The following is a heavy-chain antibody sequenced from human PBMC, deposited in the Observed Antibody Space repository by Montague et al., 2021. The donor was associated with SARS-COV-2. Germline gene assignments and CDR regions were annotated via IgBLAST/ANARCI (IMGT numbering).Heavy chain of an antibody. D-gene: IGHD6-19*01. Sequence: SETLSLTCTVSSDSFSSSDWWRWVRQPPGKGLDWIGEISHGGTTNYKSSLKSRVTMSIDKSKNQFSLKPTSVTAADTAVYYCAREAKAVSGRLDSWGQGTLVTVSS. V-gene: IGHV4-4*02. CDR2: ISHGGTT. CDR1: SDSFSSSDW. J-gene: IGHJ4*02. CDR3: AREAKAVSGRLDS.